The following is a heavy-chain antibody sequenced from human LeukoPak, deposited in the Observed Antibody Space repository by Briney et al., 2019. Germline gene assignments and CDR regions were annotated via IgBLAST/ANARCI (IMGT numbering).Heavy chain of an antibody. CDR3: ARDDYYDRSGYPGY. D-gene: IGHD3-22*01. CDR2: ICYDGSNK. V-gene: IGHV3-33*01. J-gene: IGHJ4*02. Sequence: PGRSLRLSCVASGFIFSNYGMHWVRQAPGKGLEWVAVICYDGSNKYYADSVKGRFTISRDNSKNTVYLQMNSLRVEDTAIYYCARDDYYDRSGYPGYWGQGTLVTVSS. CDR1: GFIFSNYG.